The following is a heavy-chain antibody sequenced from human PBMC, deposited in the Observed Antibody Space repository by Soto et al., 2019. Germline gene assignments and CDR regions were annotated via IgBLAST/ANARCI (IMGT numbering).Heavy chain of an antibody. D-gene: IGHD2-15*01. Sequence: GASMKVSCKASGGTFSSYAISWVRQAPGQGLEWMGGIIPIFGTANYAQKFQGRVTITADESTSTAYMELSSLRSEDTAVYYCARAGGTICGGSCPLRLRVDDYYYGMDVWGQGTTVTVSS. CDR1: GGTFSSYA. CDR3: ARAGGTICGGSCPLRLRVDDYYYGMDV. V-gene: IGHV1-69*01. CDR2: IIPIFGTA. J-gene: IGHJ6*02.